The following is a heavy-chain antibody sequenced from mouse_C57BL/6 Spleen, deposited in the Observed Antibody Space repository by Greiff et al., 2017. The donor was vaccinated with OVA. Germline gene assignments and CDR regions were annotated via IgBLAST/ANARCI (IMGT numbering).Heavy chain of an antibody. J-gene: IGHJ4*01. CDR3: AKKGLGRDYAMDY. V-gene: IGHV2-5*01. D-gene: IGHD4-1*01. Sequence: QVQLQQSGPGLVQPSQSLSITCTVSGFSLTSYGVHWVRQSPGKGLEWLGVIWRGGSTDYNAAFMSRLSITKDNSKSQVFFKMNSLQADDTAIYYCAKKGLGRDYAMDYWGQGTSVTVSS. CDR1: GFSLTSYG. CDR2: IWRGGST.